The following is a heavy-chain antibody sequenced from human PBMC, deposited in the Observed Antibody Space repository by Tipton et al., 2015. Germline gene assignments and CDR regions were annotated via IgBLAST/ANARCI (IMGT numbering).Heavy chain of an antibody. J-gene: IGHJ1*01. CDR3: ALITVTGPEFFQH. CDR1: GGSISTYY. D-gene: IGHD6-19*01. Sequence: TLSLTCTVSGGSISTYYWSWIRQPPGKGLEWIGYIDYSGNTKYNPSLKSRVTISLDMSNNQFSLKLSSVTVADTAVYYSALITVTGPEFFQHWGQGTLVTVSS. V-gene: IGHV4-59*12. CDR2: IDYSGNT.